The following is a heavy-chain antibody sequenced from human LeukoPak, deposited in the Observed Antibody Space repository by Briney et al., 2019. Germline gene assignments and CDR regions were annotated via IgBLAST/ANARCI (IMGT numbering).Heavy chain of an antibody. J-gene: IGHJ3*02. CDR1: GGSISSYY. V-gene: IGHV4-59*08. D-gene: IGHD3-9*01. CDR2: IYYSGST. Sequence: SETLSLTCTVSGGSISSYYWSWIRQPPGKGLEWIGYIYYSGSTNYNPSLKSRVTISVDTSKNQFSLKLSSVTAADTAMYYCARGLLRYFDWLLDAFDIWGQGTMVTVSS. CDR3: ARGLLRYFDWLLDAFDI.